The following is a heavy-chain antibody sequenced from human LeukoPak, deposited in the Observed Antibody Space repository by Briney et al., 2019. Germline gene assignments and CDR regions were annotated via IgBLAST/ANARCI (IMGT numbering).Heavy chain of an antibody. CDR3: AKNNWFDP. Sequence: SETLSLTCAVYGGSFTDYHWSWIRQPPGKGLEWIGEIHHGGGTSYNPSLQSRVTLSVDTPKSQFSLKLTSVTAADTAVYYCAKNNWFDPWGQGTLVTVSS. CDR1: GGSFTDYH. V-gene: IGHV4-34*01. J-gene: IGHJ5*02. CDR2: IHHGGGT.